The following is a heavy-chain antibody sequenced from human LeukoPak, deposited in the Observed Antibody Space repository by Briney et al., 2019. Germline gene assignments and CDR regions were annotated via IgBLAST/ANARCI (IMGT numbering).Heavy chain of an antibody. CDR1: GFTFSRNA. D-gene: IGHD3-10*01. Sequence: GGSLRLSCAASGFTFSRNAMKWVCQAPGKGLEWVSCIDASGSYMYYDDSVKGRFTISKDNAKNPMYLQMNGLRAEDAAVYYCAREDYSSGNPTIDTWGQGTLVTVSS. J-gene: IGHJ5*02. CDR2: IDASGSYM. V-gene: IGHV3-21*06. CDR3: AREDYSSGNPTIDT.